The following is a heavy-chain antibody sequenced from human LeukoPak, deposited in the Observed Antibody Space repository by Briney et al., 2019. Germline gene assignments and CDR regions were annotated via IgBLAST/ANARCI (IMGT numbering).Heavy chain of an antibody. D-gene: IGHD3-22*01. CDR3: AHRRPYYDSSGYFRVSNAFDI. J-gene: IGHJ3*02. CDR2: IYWDDDK. CDR1: GFSLSTSGVG. Sequence: SGPTLVNPTQTLTLTCTFSGFSLSTSGVGVGWIRQPPGKALEWLALIYWDDDKRYSPSLKSRLTITKDTSENQVVLTMTNMDPVDTATYYCAHRRPYYDSSGYFRVSNAFDIWGQGTMVTVSS. V-gene: IGHV2-5*02.